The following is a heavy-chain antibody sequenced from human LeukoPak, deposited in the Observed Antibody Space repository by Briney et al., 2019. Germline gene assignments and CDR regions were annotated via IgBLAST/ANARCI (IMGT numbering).Heavy chain of an antibody. Sequence: SETLSLTCAVYGGSFSGYYWSWIRQHPGKGLEWIGYIYYSGSTYYNPSLKSRVTISVDTSKNQFSLKLSSVTAADTAVYSCARHVGGPSGFNYYGLDVWGQGTTVIVSS. J-gene: IGHJ6*02. CDR2: IYYSGST. CDR1: GGSFSGYY. V-gene: IGHV4-34*01. D-gene: IGHD2-15*01. CDR3: ARHVGGPSGFNYYGLDV.